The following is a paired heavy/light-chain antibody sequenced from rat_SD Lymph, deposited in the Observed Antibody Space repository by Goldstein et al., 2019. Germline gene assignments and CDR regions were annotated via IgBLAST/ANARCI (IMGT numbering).Light chain of an antibody. V-gene: IGKV3S11*01. J-gene: IGKJ1*01. CDR2: KAS. Sequence: DTVLTQSPALAVSPGERVSISCRASEGVNSYMHWYQQKPGQQPKLLIYKASNLASGVPARFSGSGSGTDFTLTIDPVEADDTATYFCQQSWNDWTFGGGTKLELK. CDR1: EGVNSY. CDR3: QQSWNDWT.
Heavy chain of an antibody. CDR2: INTDGSKT. J-gene: IGHJ1*01. CDR1: GFTFSNYW. V-gene: IGHV11-3*01. D-gene: IGHD4-1*01. CDR3: TRAGTYWYFDF. Sequence: EVQLVESGGSLVQPGGSLKLSCVASGFTFSNYWMDWVRQTPGKSLEWIGEINTDGSKTNYAPSIKDRFTISRDNAKSTLYLQMSNVKSDDTAIYYCTRAGTYWYFDFWGPGTMVTVSS.